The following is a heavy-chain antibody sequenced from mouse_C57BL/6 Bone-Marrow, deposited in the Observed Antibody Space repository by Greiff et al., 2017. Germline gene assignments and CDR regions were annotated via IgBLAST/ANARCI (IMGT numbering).Heavy chain of an antibody. CDR1: GFTFSDAW. CDR3: RLFDYGYAMDY. D-gene: IGHD2-4*01. Sequence: EVQRVESGGGLVQPGGSMKLSCAASGFTFSDAWMDWARQSPEKGLEWVAEIRNKANNHATYYAESVKGRFTISRDDSKSSVYLQMNSLRAEDTGIYYCRLFDYGYAMDYWGQGTSVTVSS. V-gene: IGHV6-6*01. CDR2: IRNKANNHAT. J-gene: IGHJ4*01.